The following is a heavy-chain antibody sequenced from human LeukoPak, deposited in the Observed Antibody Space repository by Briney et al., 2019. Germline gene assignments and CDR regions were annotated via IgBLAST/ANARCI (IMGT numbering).Heavy chain of an antibody. V-gene: IGHV4-39*01. CDR2: IYYSGST. J-gene: IGHJ4*02. Sequence: SQTLSLTCTVSGGSISSSSYYWGWIRQPPGKGLEWIGSIYYSGSTYYNPSLKSRVTISVDTSKNQFSLKLSSVTAADTAVYYCASRVDTAVDYWGQGTLVTVSS. CDR3: ASRVDTAVDY. D-gene: IGHD5-18*01. CDR1: GGSISSSSYY.